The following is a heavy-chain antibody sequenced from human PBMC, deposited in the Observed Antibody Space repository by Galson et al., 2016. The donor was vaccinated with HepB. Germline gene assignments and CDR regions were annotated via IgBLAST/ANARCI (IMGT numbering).Heavy chain of an antibody. J-gene: IGHJ4*02. CDR3: ARDVAMIRGIINPFDY. D-gene: IGHD3-10*01. CDR2: NSGSAYNT. V-gene: IGHV3-23*01. CDR1: GFIFSTYA. Sequence: SLRPSCAASGFIFSTYAMSWVRQAPGKGPEWVSVNSGSAYNTHYADSVRGRFTISRDNSQNTLYLQMNSLRAEDTAIYYCARDVAMIRGIINPFDYWGQGTLVTVSS.